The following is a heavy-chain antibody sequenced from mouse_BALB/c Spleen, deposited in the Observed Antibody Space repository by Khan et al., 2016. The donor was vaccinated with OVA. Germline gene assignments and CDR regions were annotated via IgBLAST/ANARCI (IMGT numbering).Heavy chain of an antibody. Sequence: EVKLEESGPGLVKPSQSLSLTCTVAGYSITSDYAWNWIRQFPGNKLEWMGYISYSGRTSYNPSLKSRISITRDTSKNQFFLQLNSVTTEDTATYYGASLGTMTTVVATDFDYWGQGTTLTVSS. CDR3: ASLGTMTTVVATDFDY. V-gene: IGHV3-2*02. CDR2: ISYSGRT. CDR1: GYSITSDYA. D-gene: IGHD1-1*01. J-gene: IGHJ2*01.